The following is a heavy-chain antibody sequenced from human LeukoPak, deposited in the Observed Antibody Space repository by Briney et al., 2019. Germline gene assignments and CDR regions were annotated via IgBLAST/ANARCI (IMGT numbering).Heavy chain of an antibody. D-gene: IGHD2-2*02. Sequence: PSETLSLTCTVSAGSISSSSYYWGWIRQPPGKGLEWIGSIYYSGSTYYNPCLKSRVTISVDTSKHQFSLKLRSVTAADTAVYYCARARVVPAAIKSAFDIWRQGTMVTVS. J-gene: IGHJ3*02. V-gene: IGHV4-39*07. CDR3: ARARVVPAAIKSAFDI. CDR1: AGSISSSSYY. CDR2: IYYSGST.